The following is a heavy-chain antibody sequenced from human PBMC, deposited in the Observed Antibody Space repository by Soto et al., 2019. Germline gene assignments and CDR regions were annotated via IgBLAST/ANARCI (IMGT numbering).Heavy chain of an antibody. V-gene: IGHV1-69*13. CDR2: IIPIFGTA. Sequence: SVKVSCKASGGTFSSYAISWVRQAPGQGLEWMGGIIPIFGTANYAQKFQGRVTITADESTSTAYMELSSLRSEDTAVYYCARASSGYDSSGYYYVPHDAFDIWGQGTMVTVSS. D-gene: IGHD3-22*01. J-gene: IGHJ3*02. CDR1: GGTFSSYA. CDR3: ARASSGYDSSGYYYVPHDAFDI.